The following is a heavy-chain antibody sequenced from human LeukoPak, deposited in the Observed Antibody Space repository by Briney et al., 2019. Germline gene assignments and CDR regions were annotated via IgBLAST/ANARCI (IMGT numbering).Heavy chain of an antibody. Sequence: SQTLSLTCAISGDSFSSNNSSWNWIRQSPSRGLEWLGRTYYRSKWYNDYAVSVKSRITINPDTSKNQISLQLNSVTPEDTAVYYCTRGSIFGVWGQGTMVTVSS. J-gene: IGHJ3*01. V-gene: IGHV6-1*01. CDR3: TRGSIFGV. CDR2: TYYRSKWYN. CDR1: GDSFSSNNSS.